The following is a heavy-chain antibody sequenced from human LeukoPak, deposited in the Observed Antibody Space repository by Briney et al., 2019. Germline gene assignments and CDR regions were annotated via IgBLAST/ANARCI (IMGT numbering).Heavy chain of an antibody. Sequence: PGGSLRLSCAASGFTFSSYSMNWVRQAPGKGLEWVSSISSSSSYIYYADSVKGRFTISRDNAKNSLYLQMNSLRAEDTAVYYCARDLFDYYDSSGYLGSPPYWYYYYGMDVWGQGTTVTVSS. J-gene: IGHJ6*02. CDR1: GFTFSSYS. CDR2: ISSSSSYI. D-gene: IGHD3-22*01. V-gene: IGHV3-21*01. CDR3: ARDLFDYYDSSGYLGSPPYWYYYYGMDV.